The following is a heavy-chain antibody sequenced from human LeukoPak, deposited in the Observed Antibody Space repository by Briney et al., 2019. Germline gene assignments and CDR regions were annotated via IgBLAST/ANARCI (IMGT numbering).Heavy chain of an antibody. CDR3: ARLSPISGSYDY. CDR2: MNPNRGNT. D-gene: IGHD1-26*01. V-gene: IGHV1-8*01. J-gene: IGHJ4*02. Sequence: GSVSVSCTASGDTFTSYDINWVREAPGQGLEGMGWMNPNRGNTVYAQTFQGRDTITRNTSISTAYMDLSSLRSEDTAVYYCARLSPISGSYDYWGQGTLVTVSS. CDR1: GDTFTSYD.